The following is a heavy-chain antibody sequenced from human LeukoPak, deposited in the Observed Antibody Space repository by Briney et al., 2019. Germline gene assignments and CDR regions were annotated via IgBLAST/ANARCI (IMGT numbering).Heavy chain of an antibody. CDR2: IYTSGST. CDR1: GGSISSGSYY. V-gene: IGHV4-61*02. Sequence: PSETLSLTCTVSGGSISSGSYYWSWIRQPAGKGLEWIGRIYTSGSTNYNPSLKSRVTIAVDTSKNHFSLNLRSVTAADTAVYYCAREADSGSYGLYGLDYWGQGTLVTVSS. J-gene: IGHJ4*02. D-gene: IGHD1-26*01. CDR3: AREADSGSYGLYGLDY.